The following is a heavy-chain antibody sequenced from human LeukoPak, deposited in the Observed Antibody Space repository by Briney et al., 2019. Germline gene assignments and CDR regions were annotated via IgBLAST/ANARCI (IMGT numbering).Heavy chain of an antibody. J-gene: IGHJ3*02. V-gene: IGHV3-30*14. Sequence: GRSLRLSCAASGFTFSSYAMHWVRQAPGKGLEWVAVLSYDGSNKFYADSVKGRFTISRDNSKNTLYLQMNSLRAEDTAVYYCARRTTVVKWAAFDIWGQGTVVTVSS. CDR1: GFTFSSYA. CDR2: LSYDGSNK. CDR3: ARRTTVVKWAAFDI. D-gene: IGHD4-23*01.